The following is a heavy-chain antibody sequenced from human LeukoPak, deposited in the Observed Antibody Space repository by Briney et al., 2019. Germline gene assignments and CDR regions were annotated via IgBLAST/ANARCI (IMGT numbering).Heavy chain of an antibody. D-gene: IGHD3-10*01. J-gene: IGHJ4*02. V-gene: IGHV3-30*01. CDR3: ARWDDYYGEDY. Sequence: YYADSVKGRFTISRDNSKNTLYLQMNSLRTEDTAVYYCARWDDYYGEDYWGQGTLVTVSS.